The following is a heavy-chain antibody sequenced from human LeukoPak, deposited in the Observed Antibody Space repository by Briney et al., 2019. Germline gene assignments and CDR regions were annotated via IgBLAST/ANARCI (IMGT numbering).Heavy chain of an antibody. Sequence: GESLKISCKVSGYSFTNYWIGWVRQMPAKGPEWMGIIYPGDSDTRYSPSFQGQVTISADKSISTAYLQWSSLKASDTAIYYCARHHMTSVTTAPFYYIDVWGTGATVTVSS. CDR1: GYSFTNYW. V-gene: IGHV5-51*01. CDR2: IYPGDSDT. CDR3: ARHHMTSVTTAPFYYIDV. D-gene: IGHD4-17*01. J-gene: IGHJ6*03.